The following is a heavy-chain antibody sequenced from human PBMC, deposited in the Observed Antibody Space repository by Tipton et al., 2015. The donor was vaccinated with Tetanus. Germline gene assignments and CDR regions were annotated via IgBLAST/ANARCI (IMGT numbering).Heavy chain of an antibody. D-gene: IGHD6-6*01. J-gene: IGHJ2*01. CDR2: ISSGSTYI. V-gene: IGHV3-21*04. CDR3: ARVWGRGQLVTKPNWYFDL. Sequence: SLRLSCAASKFSFSRHSMNWVRQAPGKGLEWVSSISSGSTYIYYADSVKGRFTISRDNAKNSLSLQVNSLRAEDTAVYYCARVWGRGQLVTKPNWYFDLWGRGTLVTVSS. CDR1: KFSFSRHS.